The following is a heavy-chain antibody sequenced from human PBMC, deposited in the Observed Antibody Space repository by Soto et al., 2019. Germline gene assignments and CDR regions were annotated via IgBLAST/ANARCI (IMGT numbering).Heavy chain of an antibody. D-gene: IGHD2-2*01. V-gene: IGHV3-53*01. Sequence: GGSLRLSCAASGFTVSNNYMTWVRQAPGKGLEWVSVIYSGGTTYYADSVKGRFTISRDNSKNTVYLQMNNLRAEDTAVYYCAREGCSSTSCYLYYYYYGMDVWGQGTTVTVSS. CDR2: IYSGGTT. CDR3: AREGCSSTSCYLYYYYYGMDV. J-gene: IGHJ6*02. CDR1: GFTVSNNY.